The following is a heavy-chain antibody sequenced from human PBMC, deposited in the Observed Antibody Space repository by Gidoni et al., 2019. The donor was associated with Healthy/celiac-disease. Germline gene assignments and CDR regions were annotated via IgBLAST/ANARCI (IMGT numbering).Heavy chain of an antibody. V-gene: IGHV3-9*01. CDR3: AKEGSPSYYDLRGMDV. Sequence: EVQLVESGGGLVQPGRSLRLSCAASGFTFDDYAMHWVRQAPGKGLEGVSGIRWNSGSIGDADSVKGRFTISRDNAKNSLYLQMNSLRAEDTALYYCAKEGSPSYYDLRGMDVWGQGTTVTVSS. CDR2: IRWNSGSI. J-gene: IGHJ6*02. CDR1: GFTFDDYA. D-gene: IGHD3-3*01.